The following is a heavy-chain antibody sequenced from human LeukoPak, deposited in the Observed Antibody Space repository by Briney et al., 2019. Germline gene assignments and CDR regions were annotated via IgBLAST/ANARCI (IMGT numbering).Heavy chain of an antibody. CDR2: IRYDGSNK. CDR3: AKDARGEDSRRPGIAAAGTSADLVY. J-gene: IGHJ4*02. Sequence: PGGSLRLSCAASGFTFNNYGMHWVRQAPGKGLEWVAFIRYDGSNKYYADSVKGRFTISRDNSKNTLYLQMNSLRAEDTAVYYCAKDARGEDSRRPGIAAAGTSADLVYWGQGTLVTVSS. CDR1: GFTFNNYG. D-gene: IGHD6-13*01. V-gene: IGHV3-30*02.